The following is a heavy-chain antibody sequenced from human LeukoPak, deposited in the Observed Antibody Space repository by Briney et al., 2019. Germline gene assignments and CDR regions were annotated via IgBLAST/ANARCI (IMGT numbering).Heavy chain of an antibody. D-gene: IGHD6-13*01. V-gene: IGHV4-34*01. J-gene: IGHJ4*02. CDR3: ARGPREGSSSWYDY. Sequence: PSETLSLICAVYGGSFSGHYWSWIRQPPGKGLEWIGEINHSGSTNYNPSLKSRVTISVDTSKNQFSLKLSSVTAADTAVYYCARGPREGSSSWYDYWGQGTLVTVSS. CDR2: INHSGST. CDR1: GGSFSGHY.